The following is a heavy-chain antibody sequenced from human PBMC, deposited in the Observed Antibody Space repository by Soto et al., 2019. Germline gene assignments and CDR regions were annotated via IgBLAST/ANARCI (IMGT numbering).Heavy chain of an antibody. J-gene: IGHJ6*02. D-gene: IGHD3-10*01. CDR1: GGSISSGGYY. CDR3: ARHSPPFFYGSGPWDV. V-gene: IGHV4-61*08. Sequence: PSETLSLTCTVSGGSISSGGYYWSWIRQHPGKGLEWIGYIYSSGSTNYNPSLKSRVTISVDTSKNQFSLKLSSLIDADTAVYYCARHSPPFFYGSGPWDVWGQGTTVTVS. CDR2: IYSSGST.